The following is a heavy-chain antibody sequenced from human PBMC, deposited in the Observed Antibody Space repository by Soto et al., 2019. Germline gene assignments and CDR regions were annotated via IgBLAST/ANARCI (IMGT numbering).Heavy chain of an antibody. CDR2: INHSGST. J-gene: IGHJ6*02. D-gene: IGHD1-26*01. CDR1: GGSFSGYY. CDR3: ARARSGGYRYYYYGMDV. Sequence: PSETLSLTCAVYGGSFSGYYWSWIRQPPGKGLEWIGEINHSGSTNYNPSLKSRVTISVDTSKNQFSLKLSSVTAADTAVYYCARARSGGYRYYYYGMDVWGQGTTVTVPS. V-gene: IGHV4-34*01.